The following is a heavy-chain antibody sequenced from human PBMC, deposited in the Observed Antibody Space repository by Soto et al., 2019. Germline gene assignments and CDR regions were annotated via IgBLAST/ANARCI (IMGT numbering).Heavy chain of an antibody. J-gene: IGHJ4*02. CDR3: ARGVTTVTTFDY. CDR2: IHHSGST. V-gene: IGHV4-30-2*01. CDR1: GGSISSGGYS. Sequence: QLQLEESGSGLVKPSQTLSLTCAVSGGSISSGGYSCNWIRQPPGKGLEWIGYIHHSGSTYYNPSLKRRVTLSVDRSKNQFSLKLSSVTAADTAVYYCARGVTTVTTFDYWGQGTLVTVSS. D-gene: IGHD4-17*01.